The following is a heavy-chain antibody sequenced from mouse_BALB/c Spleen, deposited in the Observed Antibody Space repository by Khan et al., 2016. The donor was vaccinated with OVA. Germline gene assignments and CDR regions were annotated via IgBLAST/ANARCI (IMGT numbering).Heavy chain of an antibody. V-gene: IGHV3-2*02. J-gene: IGHJ4*01. CDR3: ARDGSRYNYAMDY. CDR2: ISYSGRN. Sequence: EVQLQQSGPGLVKPSQSLSLTCTVTGYSITSDYAWNWIRQFPGNKLEWMGYISYSGRNNSNPATNSLISITRDTSKNQFFLQLNSVTTDDTATYYCARDGSRYNYAMDYWGQGTSVTVSS. CDR1: GYSITSDYA. D-gene: IGHD2-3*01.